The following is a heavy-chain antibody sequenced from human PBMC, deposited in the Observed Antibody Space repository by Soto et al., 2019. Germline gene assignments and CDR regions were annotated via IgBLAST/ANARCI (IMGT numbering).Heavy chain of an antibody. J-gene: IGHJ6*03. Sequence: GGSLRLSCAASGFTFSSYWMHWVRQAPGKGLVWVSRINSDGSSTSYADSVKGRFTISRDNAKNTLYLQMNSLRAEDTAVYYCARDRRGMVRATHMDVWGKGTTVTVSS. CDR1: GFTFSSYW. CDR3: ARDRRGMVRATHMDV. CDR2: INSDGSST. V-gene: IGHV3-74*01. D-gene: IGHD3-10*01.